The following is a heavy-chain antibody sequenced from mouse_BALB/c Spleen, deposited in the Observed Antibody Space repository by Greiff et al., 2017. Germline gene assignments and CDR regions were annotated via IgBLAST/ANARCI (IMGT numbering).Heavy chain of an antibody. CDR3: ARSITTVVAPYAMDY. D-gene: IGHD1-1*01. CDR2: IDPYDSET. V-gene: IGHV1-52*01. CDR1: GYTFTSYW. J-gene: IGHJ4*01. Sequence: QVHVKQPGAELVRPGASVKLSCKASGYTFTSYWMNWVKQRPEQGLEWIGRIDPYDSETHYNQKFKDKAILTVDKSSSTAYMQLSSLTSEDSAVYHCARSITTVVAPYAMDYWGQGTSVTVSS.